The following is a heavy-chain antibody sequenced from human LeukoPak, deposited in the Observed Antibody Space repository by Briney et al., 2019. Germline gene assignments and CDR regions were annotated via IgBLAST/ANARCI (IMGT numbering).Heavy chain of an antibody. CDR1: GFTFNSYV. D-gene: IGHD4-17*01. CDR2: ISGSGGTT. Sequence: PGGSLRLSCAASGFTFNSYVMNWVRQAPGKGLEWVSAISGSGGTTHYADSVKGRFTISRDNSKDTLYLQMNSLRAEDTAVYYCAEVGGDYGDIYYYYYYMDVWGKGTTVTVSS. J-gene: IGHJ6*03. CDR3: AEVGGDYGDIYYYYYYMDV. V-gene: IGHV3-23*01.